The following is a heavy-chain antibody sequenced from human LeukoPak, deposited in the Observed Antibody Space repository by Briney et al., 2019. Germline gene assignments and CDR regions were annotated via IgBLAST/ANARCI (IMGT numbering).Heavy chain of an antibody. CDR2: INGSGGST. CDR1: GFTFSSYA. J-gene: IGHJ5*02. CDR3: AKLRGIPT. V-gene: IGHV3-23*01. D-gene: IGHD2-15*01. Sequence: HSGGTLRLSCAASGFTFSSYAMSWVRQAPGKGLEWVSDINGSGGSTYYADSVKGRFTISRDNSKNTLYLHMNSLRAEDTALYYCAKLRGIPTWGQGTLVIVSS.